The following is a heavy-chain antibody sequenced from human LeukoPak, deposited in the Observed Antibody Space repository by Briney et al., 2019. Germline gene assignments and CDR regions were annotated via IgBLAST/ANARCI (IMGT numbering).Heavy chain of an antibody. Sequence: GASVKVSCKASGYTFINYGITWVRQAPGQGLEGMGWISAYNGHTNYAQKLQGRVTMTTDTSTSTAYMELRSLRSDDTAVYYCARVAPNRRYCSGGGCLNSFDSWGQGTLVTVSS. V-gene: IGHV1-18*01. D-gene: IGHD2-15*01. J-gene: IGHJ4*02. CDR2: ISAYNGHT. CDR3: ARVAPNRRYCSGGGCLNSFDS. CDR1: GYTFINYG.